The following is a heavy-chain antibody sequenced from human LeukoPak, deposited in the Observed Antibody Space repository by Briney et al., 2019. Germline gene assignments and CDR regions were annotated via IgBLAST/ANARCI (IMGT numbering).Heavy chain of an antibody. CDR1: GVTLYEYA. D-gene: IGHD3-22*01. Sequence: GGSLRLSCAASGVTLYEYAMHWVRQAPGEGVGWVSLICWDGGSTIYADSVKGRFTISRDNSKNSLYLQMNSLRPEDTALYYCAKGMRDSSVANWGQGTMVTVSS. V-gene: IGHV3-43D*03. J-gene: IGHJ3*01. CDR3: AKGMRDSSVAN. CDR2: ICWDGGST.